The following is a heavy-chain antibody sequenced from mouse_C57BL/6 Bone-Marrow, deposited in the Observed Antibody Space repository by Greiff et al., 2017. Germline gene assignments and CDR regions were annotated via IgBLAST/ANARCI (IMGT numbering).Heavy chain of an antibody. J-gene: IGHJ2*01. V-gene: IGHV1-82*01. Sequence: QVQLKQSGPELVKPGASVKISCKASGYAFSSSWMNWVKQRPGKGLEWIGRIYPGDGDTNYNGKFKGKATLTADKSSSTAYMQRSSLTSEDSAVXFYAHPFLDYWGQGTTLTVSS. CDR2: IYPGDGDT. CDR3: AHPFLDY. CDR1: GYAFSSSW.